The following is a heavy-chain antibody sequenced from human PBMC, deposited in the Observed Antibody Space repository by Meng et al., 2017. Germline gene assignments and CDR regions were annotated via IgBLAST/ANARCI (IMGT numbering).Heavy chain of an antibody. J-gene: IGHJ3*02. V-gene: IGHV4-39*07. D-gene: IGHD3-22*01. CDR1: SGSISSSSYY. CDR3: ARGSSGYYGVDAFDI. Sequence: SETLSLTCTVSSGSISSSSYYWGWIRQPPGKGLEWIGSIYYSGSTYYNPSLKSRVTISVDTSKNQFSLKLSSVTAVDTAVYYCARGSSGYYGVDAFDIWGQGTMVTVSS. CDR2: IYYSGST.